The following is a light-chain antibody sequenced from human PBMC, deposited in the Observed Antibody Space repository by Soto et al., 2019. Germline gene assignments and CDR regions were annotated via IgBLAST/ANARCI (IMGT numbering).Light chain of an antibody. CDR1: QNIDNY. CDR3: QHRSTWPRT. V-gene: IGKV3-11*01. CDR2: DAS. J-gene: IGKJ4*01. Sequence: EVVLTQSPATLSLSPGERATLSCRASQNIDNYVAWYQQKFGQAPRLLIYDASNRATGIPARFRGRGSGTDFTLTIDSLEPEDFAVYYCQHRSTWPRTFGGGTKVDIK.